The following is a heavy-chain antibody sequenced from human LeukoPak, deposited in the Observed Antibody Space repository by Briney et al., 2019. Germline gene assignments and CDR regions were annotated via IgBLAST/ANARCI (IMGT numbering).Heavy chain of an antibody. CDR3: AREHDTAIGGY. Sequence: ASVTVSCKVSGYTLTELSMHWERQAPGKGLEWMGGFDPEDGETIYAQKFQGRVTITADESTSTAYMELSSLRSEDTAVYYCAREHDTAIGGYWGQGTLVTVSS. CDR1: GYTLTELS. J-gene: IGHJ4*02. D-gene: IGHD5-18*01. V-gene: IGHV1-24*01. CDR2: FDPEDGET.